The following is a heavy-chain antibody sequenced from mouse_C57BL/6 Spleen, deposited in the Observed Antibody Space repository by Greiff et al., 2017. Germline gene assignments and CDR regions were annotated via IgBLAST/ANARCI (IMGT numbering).Heavy chain of an antibody. D-gene: IGHD4-1*01. CDR2: ISSGSSTI. J-gene: IGHJ2*01. Sequence: DVMLVESGGGLVKPGGSLKLSCAASGFTFSDYGMHWVRQAPEKGLEWVAYISSGSSTIYYADTVKGRFTISRDNAKNTLFLQMTSLRSEDTAMYYCARGGNWDVEYYVDYWGQGTTLTVSS. CDR1: GFTFSDYG. CDR3: ARGGNWDVEYYVDY. V-gene: IGHV5-17*01.